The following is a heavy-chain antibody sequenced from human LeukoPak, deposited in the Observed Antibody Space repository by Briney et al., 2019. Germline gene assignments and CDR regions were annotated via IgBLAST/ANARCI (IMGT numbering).Heavy chain of an antibody. D-gene: IGHD3-16*01. CDR1: GFTFDDYG. CDR3: AELGIMIGGV. J-gene: IGHJ6*04. CDR2: INWNGGST. Sequence: GGSLRLSCEASGFTFDDYGMGWVRQAPGKGLEWVSGINWNGGSTDYADSVKGRFTISRDNAKNSLYLQMNSLRAEDTAVYYCAELGIMIGGVWGKGTTVTISS. V-gene: IGHV3-20*04.